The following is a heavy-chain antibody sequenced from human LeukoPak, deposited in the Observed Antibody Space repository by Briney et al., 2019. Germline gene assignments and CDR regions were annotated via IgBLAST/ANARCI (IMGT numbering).Heavy chain of an antibody. Sequence: PGGSLRLSCAASGFTVSSNYMSWVRQAPGKGLEWVSVISGSGGSTYYADSVKGRFTISRDNSKNTLYLQMNSLRAEDTAVYYCAKASDFWSGLIDYWGQGTLVTVSS. J-gene: IGHJ4*02. CDR3: AKASDFWSGLIDY. D-gene: IGHD3-3*01. CDR1: GFTVSSNY. CDR2: ISGSGGST. V-gene: IGHV3-23*01.